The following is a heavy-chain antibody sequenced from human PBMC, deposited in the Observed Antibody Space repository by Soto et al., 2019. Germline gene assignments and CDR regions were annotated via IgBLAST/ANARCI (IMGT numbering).Heavy chain of an antibody. D-gene: IGHD3-10*01. CDR1: GLNFCIYS. V-gene: IGHV3-48*01. Sequence: GRPMILSCAASGLNFCIYSMNWVRQTPGKGLEWISYLSFGNHRTLYANSARGRFTVSRDDAKQLLYLQMNGLRAEDTAFYYCTRDSGSGYSMDVWGQGTTFTVSS. CDR3: TRDSGSGYSMDV. J-gene: IGHJ6*02. CDR2: LSFGNHRT.